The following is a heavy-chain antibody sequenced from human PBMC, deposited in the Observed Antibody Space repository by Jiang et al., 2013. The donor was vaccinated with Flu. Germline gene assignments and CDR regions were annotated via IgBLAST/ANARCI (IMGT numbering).Heavy chain of an antibody. CDR3: ARDRLTMVRGVNWFDP. D-gene: IGHD3-10*01. V-gene: IGHV6-1*01. J-gene: IGHJ5*02. CDR2: TYYRSKWYN. Sequence: QTLSLTCAISGDSVSSNSAAWNWIRQSPSRGLEWLGRTYYRSKWYNDYAVSVKSRITINPDTSKNQFSLQLNSVTPEDTAVYYCARDRLTMVRGVNWFDPWGQGTLVTVSS. CDR1: GDSVSSNSAA.